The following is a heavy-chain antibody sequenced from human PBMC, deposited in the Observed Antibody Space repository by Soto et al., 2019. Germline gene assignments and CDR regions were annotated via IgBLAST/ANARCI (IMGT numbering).Heavy chain of an antibody. D-gene: IGHD3-10*01. CDR2: SYSSGTT. CDR1: GFPFSDNS. Sequence: EVPLVESGGGLIQPGESLRLSCATSGFPFSDNSMTWVRQAPGKGLEWVSVSYSSGTTYYADSVKGRFTISRDNSKNTLYLQMNSLRPEDTAMYYCARGGSAFDMWGQGTMVTVSS. CDR3: ARGGSAFDM. V-gene: IGHV3-53*01. J-gene: IGHJ3*02.